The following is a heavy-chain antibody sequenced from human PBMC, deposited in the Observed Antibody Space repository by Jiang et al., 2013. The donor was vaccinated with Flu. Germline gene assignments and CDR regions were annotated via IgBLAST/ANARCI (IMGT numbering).Heavy chain of an antibody. CDR2: VYHTGTT. D-gene: IGHD2-15*01. Sequence: GPGLVKPSGTLSVTCTVSGATITNGWWSWVRQPPGKGLEWIGQVYHTGTTFSNPSLKSRLTMSVDKSKNQFSLHLTSVTAADTAMHFCATVGLDHWDQGTLVTVSS. CDR1: GATITNGW. V-gene: IGHV4-4*02. J-gene: IGHJ4*02. CDR3: ATVGLDH.